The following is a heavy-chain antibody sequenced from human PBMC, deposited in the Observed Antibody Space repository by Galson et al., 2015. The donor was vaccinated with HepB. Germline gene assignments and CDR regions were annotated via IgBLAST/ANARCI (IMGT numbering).Heavy chain of an antibody. CDR1: GYTFTSYG. D-gene: IGHD2-21*02. CDR2: ISAYNGNT. V-gene: IGHV1-18*04. Sequence: SVKVSCKASGYTFTSYGISWVRQAPGQGLEWMGWISAYNGNTNYAQKLQGRVTMTTDTSTSTAYMELRSLRSDDTAVYYCARVSEVVTLGFVDYWGQGTLVTVSS. J-gene: IGHJ4*02. CDR3: ARVSEVVTLGFVDY.